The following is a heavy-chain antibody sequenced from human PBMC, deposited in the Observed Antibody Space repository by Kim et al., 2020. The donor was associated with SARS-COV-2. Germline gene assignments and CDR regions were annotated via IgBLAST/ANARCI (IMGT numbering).Heavy chain of an antibody. CDR3: ARVDTAPPYYYYGMDV. Sequence: FQGRVTITRDTSASTAYMELSSLRSEDMAVYYCARVDTAPPYYYYGMDVWGQGTTVTVSS. D-gene: IGHD3-22*01. J-gene: IGHJ6*02. V-gene: IGHV1-3*01.